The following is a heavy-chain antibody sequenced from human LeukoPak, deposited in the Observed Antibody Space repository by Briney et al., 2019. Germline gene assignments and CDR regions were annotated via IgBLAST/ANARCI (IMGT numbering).Heavy chain of an antibody. CDR1: GFTFDDYA. CDR2: ISWNSGSI. V-gene: IGHV3-9*01. CDR3: AKDARPAATYPYYFDY. D-gene: IGHD2-2*01. J-gene: IGHJ4*02. Sequence: GGSLRLSCAASGFTFDDYAMQWVRPAPGKGLEWVSGISWNSGSIGYADSVKGRFTISRDNAKNSLYLQMNSLRAEDTALYYCAKDARPAATYPYYFDYWGQGTLVTVSS.